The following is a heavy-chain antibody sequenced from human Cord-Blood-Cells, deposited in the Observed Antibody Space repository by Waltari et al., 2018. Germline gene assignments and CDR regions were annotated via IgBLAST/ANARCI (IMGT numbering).Heavy chain of an antibody. CDR3: ARGGGGRVDSLFDY. J-gene: IGHJ4*02. D-gene: IGHD3-16*01. V-gene: IGHV1-2*02. Sequence: QVQLVQSGAEVKKPGASVKVSCKASGYTFTGYYMHWVRQAPGQGLEGMGGTNPKRGGTNYEMRFQGRVTMTRYRSTGPADMERSRRRSEDTAVYYGARGGGGRVDSLFDYWGQGTLVTVSS. CDR1: GYTFTGYY. CDR2: TNPKRGGT.